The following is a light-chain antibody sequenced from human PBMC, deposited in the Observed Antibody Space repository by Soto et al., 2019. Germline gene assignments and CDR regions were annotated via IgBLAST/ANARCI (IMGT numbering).Light chain of an antibody. J-gene: IGKJ2*01. CDR2: AAS. CDR3: QQSYSSPYT. Sequence: GDRVTITCRASQTISSYLNWYQHRPGKAPNLLIYAASSLHSGVASRFSGSGSGTDFTLTISSLQPEDFATYYCQQSYSSPYTFGQGTKLEIK. V-gene: IGKV1-39*01. CDR1: QTISSY.